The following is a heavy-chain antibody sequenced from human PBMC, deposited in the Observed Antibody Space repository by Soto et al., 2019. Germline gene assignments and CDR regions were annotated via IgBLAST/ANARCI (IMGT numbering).Heavy chain of an antibody. V-gene: IGHV3-23*01. CDR2: ISGSGGST. CDR3: ARDSYSSTFYFDS. J-gene: IGHJ4*02. Sequence: PGGSLRLSCAASGFTFSSYAMSWVRQAPGKGLEWVSAISGSGGSTYYADSVKGRFTISRDNSKNTLYLQMNSLRAEDTAVYYCARDSYSSTFYFDSWGQGTLVTVSS. CDR1: GFTFSSYA. D-gene: IGHD6-13*01.